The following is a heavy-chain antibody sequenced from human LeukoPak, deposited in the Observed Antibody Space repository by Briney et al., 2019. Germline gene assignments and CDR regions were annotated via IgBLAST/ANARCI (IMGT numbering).Heavy chain of an antibody. J-gene: IGHJ3*02. CDR2: IKSKTDGGTT. D-gene: IGHD1-26*01. CDR1: GFTFSNAW. V-gene: IGHV3-15*01. Sequence: PGGSLRLSCAASGFTFSNAWMSWVRQAPGKGLEWVGRIKSKTDGGTTDYAAPVKGRFTISRDDSKNTLYLQMNSLRAEDTAVYYCARGGIVGPSDAFDIWGQGTMVTVSS. CDR3: ARGGIVGPSDAFDI.